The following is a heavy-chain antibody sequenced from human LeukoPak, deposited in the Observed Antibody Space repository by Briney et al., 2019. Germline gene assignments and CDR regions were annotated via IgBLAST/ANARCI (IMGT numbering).Heavy chain of an antibody. V-gene: IGHV4-59*01. CDR1: GGSTSGYY. CDR2: IYYSGST. Sequence: PSETLSLTCTVSGGSTSGYYWTWIRQPPGKGLEWIGYIYYSGSTNYNPSLKSRVTISVDTSKNQFSLKLTSVTASDTAVYYCARVSSGTLLDYWGQGTLVTVSS. CDR3: ARVSSGTLLDY. J-gene: IGHJ4*02.